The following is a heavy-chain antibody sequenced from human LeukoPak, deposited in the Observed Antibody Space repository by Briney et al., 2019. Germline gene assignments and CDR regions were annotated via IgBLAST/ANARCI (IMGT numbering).Heavy chain of an antibody. J-gene: IGHJ4*02. Sequence: GGSLRLSCAAYGFTFRSYWMSWVRQAPGKGLQWVANIKQDGSEKYYVDSVKGRFTISRDNAKNSLYLQINSLRAEDTAVYYCARERSYGDYDDYWGQGTLVTVSS. CDR3: ARERSYGDYDDY. D-gene: IGHD4-17*01. CDR2: IKQDGSEK. CDR1: GFTFRSYW. V-gene: IGHV3-7*01.